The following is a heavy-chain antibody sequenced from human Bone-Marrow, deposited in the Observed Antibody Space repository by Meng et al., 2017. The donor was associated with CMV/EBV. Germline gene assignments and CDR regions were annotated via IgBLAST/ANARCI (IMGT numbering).Heavy chain of an antibody. J-gene: IGHJ3*02. V-gene: IGHV1-69*01. D-gene: IGHD3-3*01. CDR1: GGTFSSYA. Sequence: LGQVGAEVKKPGASVKVSCKAPGGTFSSYAISWVRQAPGQGLEWMGGIIPIFGTANYAQKFQGRVTITADESTSTAYMELSSLRSEDTAVYYCARVKTKIFGVVIIFDDAFDIWGQGTMVTVSS. CDR3: ARVKTKIFGVVIIFDDAFDI. CDR2: IIPIFGTA.